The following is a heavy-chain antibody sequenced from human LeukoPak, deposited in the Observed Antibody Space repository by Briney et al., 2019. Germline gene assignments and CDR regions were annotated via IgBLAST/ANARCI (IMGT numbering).Heavy chain of an antibody. CDR1: GFTFGSYS. V-gene: IGHV3-30*04. Sequence: GRSLRLSCAASGFTFGSYSMHWIRQAPGKGLEWLTLISYHGSNQEYTDSVKGRFTISRDNSKNTLFLQMNSLKTEDTAVYFCARSPERLGQGYLDSWGQGTLVTVSS. CDR3: ARSPERLGQGYLDS. CDR2: ISYHGSNQ. J-gene: IGHJ4*02. D-gene: IGHD3/OR15-3a*01.